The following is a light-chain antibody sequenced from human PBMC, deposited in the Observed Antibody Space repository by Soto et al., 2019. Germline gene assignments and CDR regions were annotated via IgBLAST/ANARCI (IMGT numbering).Light chain of an antibody. V-gene: IGLV1-44*01. CDR2: SNK. Sequence: QSVLTQPPSASGTPGQRVTISCSGSSSNIGSNTVNWYQQLPGTAPKLLIYSNKQRPSGVPDRFSGSKSGTSASLAISGLXSEDEADYYCAAWDDSLNGRVFGTGTKVTVL. J-gene: IGLJ1*01. CDR3: AAWDDSLNGRV. CDR1: SSNIGSNT.